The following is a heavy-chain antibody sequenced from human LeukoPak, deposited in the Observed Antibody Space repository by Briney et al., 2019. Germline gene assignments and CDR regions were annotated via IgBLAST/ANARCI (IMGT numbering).Heavy chain of an antibody. Sequence: PGGSLRLSCAASGFTFSSYAMTWVRQAPGKGLEWVSTLSGSTYYADSVKGRFTISRDNSKNTLYLQMNSLRAEDTAVYYCAREGSSTSCYSCFDYWGQGTLVTVSS. V-gene: IGHV3-23*01. CDR1: GFTFSSYA. CDR2: LSGST. CDR3: AREGSSTSCYSCFDY. J-gene: IGHJ4*02. D-gene: IGHD2-2*01.